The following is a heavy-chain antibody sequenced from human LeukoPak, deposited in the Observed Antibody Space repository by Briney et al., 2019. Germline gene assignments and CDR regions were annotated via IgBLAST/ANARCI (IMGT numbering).Heavy chain of an antibody. Sequence: SETLSLTCTVSGGSISSGDYYWSWLRQPPGKGLEWIGYIYYSGSTYYNPSLKSRVTISVDTSKNQFSLKLSSVTAADTAVYYCAREGIVVVTGGPHYYYYGMDVWGQGTTVTVSS. J-gene: IGHJ6*02. CDR2: IYYSGST. D-gene: IGHD2-21*02. CDR3: AREGIVVVTGGPHYYYYGMDV. V-gene: IGHV4-30-4*01. CDR1: GGSISSGDYY.